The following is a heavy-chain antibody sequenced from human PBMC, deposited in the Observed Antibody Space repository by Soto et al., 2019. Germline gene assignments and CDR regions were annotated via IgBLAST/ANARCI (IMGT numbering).Heavy chain of an antibody. CDR2: IIPIFGTA. V-gene: IGHV1-69*13. D-gene: IGHD6-19*01. CDR3: AGSIAVATYYFDY. Sequence: SVKVSCKASGGTFSSYAISWVRQAPGQGLEWMGGIIPIFGTANYAQKFQGRVTITADESTSTAYMELSSLRSEDTAVYYCAGSIAVATYYFDYRGPGTLVTGSS. CDR1: GGTFSSYA. J-gene: IGHJ4*02.